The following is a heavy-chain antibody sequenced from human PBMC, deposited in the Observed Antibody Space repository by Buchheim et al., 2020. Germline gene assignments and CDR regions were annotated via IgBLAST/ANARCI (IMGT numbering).Heavy chain of an antibody. CDR2: INHSGST. CDR3: ARGFSDFWSGYTIPFDY. V-gene: IGHV4-34*01. Sequence: QVQLQQWGAGLLKPSETLSLTCAVYGGSFSDYYWSWIRQPPGKGLEWIGEINHSGSTNYNPSLKSRVTISVDTSKNQFSLKLSSVTAADTAVYYCARGFSDFWSGYTIPFDYWGQGTL. D-gene: IGHD3-3*01. J-gene: IGHJ4*02. CDR1: GGSFSDYY.